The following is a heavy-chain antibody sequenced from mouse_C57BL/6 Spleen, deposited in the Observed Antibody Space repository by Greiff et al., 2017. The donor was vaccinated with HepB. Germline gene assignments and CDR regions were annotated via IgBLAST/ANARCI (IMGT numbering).Heavy chain of an antibody. Sequence: EVKVEESGGGLVQPGGSMKLSCAASGFTFSDAWMDWVRQSPEKGLEWVAEIRNKANNHATYYAESVKGRFTISRDDSKSSVYLQMNSLRAEDTGIYYCTRRGSTMGGYFDYWGQGTTLTVSS. CDR1: GFTFSDAW. J-gene: IGHJ2*01. D-gene: IGHD2-1*01. CDR3: TRRGSTMGGYFDY. V-gene: IGHV6-6*01. CDR2: IRNKANNHAT.